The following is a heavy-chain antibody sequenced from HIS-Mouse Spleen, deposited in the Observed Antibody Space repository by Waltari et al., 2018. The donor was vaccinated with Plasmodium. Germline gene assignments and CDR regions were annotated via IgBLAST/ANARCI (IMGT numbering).Heavy chain of an antibody. CDR2: IYYSGST. CDR1: GGSISSSSYY. D-gene: IGHD1-7*01. CDR3: ARDRITGTSYFDY. J-gene: IGHJ4*02. Sequence: QLQPQESGPGLVKPSETLSLTCTVSGGSISSSSYYWGWIRQPPGKGLEWIGSIYYSGSTYYNPSLKSRVTISVDTSKNQFSLKLSSVTAADTAVYYCARDRITGTSYFDYWGQGTLVTVSS. V-gene: IGHV4-39*07.